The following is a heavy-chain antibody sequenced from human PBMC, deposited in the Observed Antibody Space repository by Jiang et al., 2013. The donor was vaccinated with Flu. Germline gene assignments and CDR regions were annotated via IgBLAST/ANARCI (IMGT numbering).Heavy chain of an antibody. D-gene: IGHD2-15*01. CDR3: ASQYCSGGSCYLSWDY. CDR2: ITSSSSYI. CDR1: GFTFSSYT. V-gene: IGHV3-21*01. Sequence: QLLESGGGLVEPGGSLRLSCAASGFTFSSYTMNWVRQAPGKGLEWVSSITSSSSYIYYADSVKGRFTISRDNAKNSLYLQMNSLRDEDTAVYFCASQYCSGGSCYLSWDYWGQGTLVTVSS. J-gene: IGHJ4*02.